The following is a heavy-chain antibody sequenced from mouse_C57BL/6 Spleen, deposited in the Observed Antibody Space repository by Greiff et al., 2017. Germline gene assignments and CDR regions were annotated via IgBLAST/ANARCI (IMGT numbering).Heavy chain of an antibody. CDR1: GYTFTSFW. J-gene: IGHJ1*03. V-gene: IGHV1-72*01. CDR3: ARGGNLRWYFDV. Sequence: QVQLQQSGAELVKPGASVKLSCQASGYTFTSFWMHWVEQRPGRGLEWFGRIAPNSGGPKYNEKFKSKATRTVDKPSSTAYMQRSSLTSEDSAVYYCARGGNLRWYFDVWGTGTTVTVSS. CDR2: IAPNSGGP.